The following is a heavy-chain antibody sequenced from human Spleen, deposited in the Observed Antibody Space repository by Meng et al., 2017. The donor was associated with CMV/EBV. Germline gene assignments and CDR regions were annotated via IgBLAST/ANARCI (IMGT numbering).Heavy chain of an antibody. V-gene: IGHV4-4*02. CDR2: IYHTGST. Sequence: AVSAGSVSPTHWWNWVRQPPGKGLEWIGQIYHTGSTDYNPSLESRVTMSVDKSKNQFSLKVSSVTAADTAIYYCARSSGDNSYFDYWGRGTLVTVSS. D-gene: IGHD4-11*01. CDR3: ARSSGDNSYFDY. J-gene: IGHJ4*02. CDR1: AGSVSPTHW.